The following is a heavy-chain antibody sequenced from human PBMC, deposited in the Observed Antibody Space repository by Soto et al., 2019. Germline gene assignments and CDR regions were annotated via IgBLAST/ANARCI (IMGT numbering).Heavy chain of an antibody. J-gene: IGHJ4*02. CDR3: ARDPSGIVGEGF. CDR1: GYTFTGYH. CDR2: INPNRGGP. Sequence: QVQLVQSGAEVKKTGASVKVSCKASGYTFTGYHIHWVRQAPGQGLEWMGWINPNRGGPNYAQKFQGRVTMTRDTSISTAYMELSRLTSDDTAVYYCARDPSGIVGEGFWGQGPLVTVSS. V-gene: IGHV1-2*02. D-gene: IGHD3-22*01.